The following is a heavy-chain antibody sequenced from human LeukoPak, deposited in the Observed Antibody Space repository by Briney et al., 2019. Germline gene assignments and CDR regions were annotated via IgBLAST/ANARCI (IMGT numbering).Heavy chain of an antibody. CDR3: ARFSKRLTTVTD. CDR1: GYTFTSYD. CDR2: MNPNSGNT. J-gene: IGHJ4*02. D-gene: IGHD4-17*01. Sequence: ASVKVSCKASGYTFTSYDINWVRQATGQGLEWMGWMNPNSGNTGYAQKFQGRVTMTRNTSISTAYMELSSLRSEDTAVYYRARFSKRLTTVTDWGQGTLVTVSS. V-gene: IGHV1-8*01.